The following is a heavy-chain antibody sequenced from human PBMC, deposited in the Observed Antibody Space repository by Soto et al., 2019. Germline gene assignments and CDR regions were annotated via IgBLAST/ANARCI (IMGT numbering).Heavy chain of an antibody. Sequence: SETLSLTCTVSGGSISNPDYYWNWIRQPPGKGLEWIGSIFYNGDTSYNPSLKSRLNISVDTSKNQFSLSLRSVTASDTAVYFRAREGRLQSLDYWGQGTVVT. D-gene: IGHD4-4*01. CDR3: AREGRLQSLDY. J-gene: IGHJ4*02. CDR1: GGSISNPDYY. CDR2: IFYNGDT. V-gene: IGHV4-30-4*01.